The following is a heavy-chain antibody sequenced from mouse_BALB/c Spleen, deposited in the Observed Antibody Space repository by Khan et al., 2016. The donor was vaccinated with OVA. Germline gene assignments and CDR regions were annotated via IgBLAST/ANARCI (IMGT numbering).Heavy chain of an antibody. D-gene: IGHD1-1*01. Sequence: EVELVESGGGLVKPGGSLKLSCAASGFTFSNYAMSWVRQTPEKRLEWVASISSGDSTYYPDSVKGRFTISRDDARSIMYLQLSSLRSEDTASDYCARGRYYDWYCDVWGAGTTVTVSS. V-gene: IGHV5-6-5*01. CDR3: ARGRYYDWYCDV. CDR1: GFTFSNYA. CDR2: ISSGDST. J-gene: IGHJ1*01.